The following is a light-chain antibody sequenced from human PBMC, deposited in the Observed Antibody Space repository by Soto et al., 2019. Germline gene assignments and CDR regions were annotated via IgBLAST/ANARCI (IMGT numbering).Light chain of an antibody. CDR1: QSVSSSY. J-gene: IGKJ3*01. V-gene: IGKV3-20*01. Sequence: EIVLTQSPGTLSLSPGERATLSCRASQSVSSSYLAWDQQKPGQAPRLLIYGASSRATGIQDRFSGSGSGTDFPLTISRLEPEDFAVYYCQQYGSSLFTFGPGTKVDIK. CDR2: GAS. CDR3: QQYGSSLFT.